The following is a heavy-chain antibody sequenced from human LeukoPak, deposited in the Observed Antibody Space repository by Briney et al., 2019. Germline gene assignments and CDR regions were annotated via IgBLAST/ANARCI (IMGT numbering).Heavy chain of an antibody. J-gene: IGHJ4*02. CDR3: ARVNATVAYYFDY. D-gene: IGHD4-23*01. CDR2: IYSSGSA. Sequence: SETLSLTCTVSGGSISSYYWSWIRQPPGKGLEWIGYIYSSGSAIYNPSLKSRVTISEDTSKNQFSLKLSSVTAADTAVYYCARVNATVAYYFDYWGQGTLVTVSS. CDR1: GGSISSYY. V-gene: IGHV4-59*12.